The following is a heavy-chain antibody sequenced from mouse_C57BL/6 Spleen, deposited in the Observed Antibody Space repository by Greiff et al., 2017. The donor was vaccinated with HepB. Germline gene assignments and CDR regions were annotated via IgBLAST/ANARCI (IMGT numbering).Heavy chain of an antibody. CDR1: GFNIKDDY. D-gene: IGHD1-1*02. V-gene: IGHV14-4*01. J-gene: IGHJ2*01. Sequence: DVKLQESGAELVRPGASVKLSCTASGFNIKDDYMHWVKQRPEQGLEWIGWIDPENGDTEYAPKFQGKATITADTSSNTAYLQLSSLTSEDTAVYYCTTSDYGHGDYWGQGTTLTVSS. CDR2: IDPENGDT. CDR3: TTSDYGHGDY.